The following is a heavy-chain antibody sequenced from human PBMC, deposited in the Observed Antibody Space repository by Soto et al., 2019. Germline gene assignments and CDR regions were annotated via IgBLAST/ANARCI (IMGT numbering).Heavy chain of an antibody. J-gene: IGHJ4*02. CDR1: GFTFSSYA. CDR3: AKAPRWTGTSRY. CDR2: ISGSGSST. D-gene: IGHD1-7*01. V-gene: IGHV3-23*01. Sequence: EVQLLESGGGLVQPGGSLRLSCVASGFTFSSYAMSWVRQAPGKGLEWVSAISGSGSSTYYADSVKGRFTISRDNSKNTLYLQMNSLRAEDTAVCYCAKAPRWTGTSRYWGQGALVTVSS.